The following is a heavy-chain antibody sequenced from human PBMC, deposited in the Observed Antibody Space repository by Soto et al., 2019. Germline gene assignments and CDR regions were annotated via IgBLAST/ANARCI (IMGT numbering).Heavy chain of an antibody. Sequence: QVQLVQSGAEVKKPGASVKVSCKASGYTFTSYDINWVRQATGQGLEWMGWMNPNSGNTGYAQKFQGRVTMTRNTSISTAYMELSSLRSEDTAVYYCASPAPGDPKSDYYYGMDVWGQGTTVTVSS. V-gene: IGHV1-8*01. CDR3: ASPAPGDPKSDYYYGMDV. J-gene: IGHJ6*02. CDR1: GYTFTSYD. CDR2: MNPNSGNT. D-gene: IGHD3-16*01.